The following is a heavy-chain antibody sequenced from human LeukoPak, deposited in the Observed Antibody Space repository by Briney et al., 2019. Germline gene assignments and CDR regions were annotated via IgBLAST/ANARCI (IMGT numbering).Heavy chain of an antibody. Sequence: GGSLRLSCALSGFTFSEYGMHWVRQAPGKGLEWVSVIWYDGTNKFYAVSVKGRFTISRDNSKNTLFLQMNSLRAEDTAIYYCARIRLGSVSYSIDYWGQGTLVTVSS. V-gene: IGHV3-33*01. J-gene: IGHJ4*02. CDR1: GFTFSEYG. D-gene: IGHD3-10*01. CDR2: IWYDGTNK. CDR3: ARIRLGSVSYSIDY.